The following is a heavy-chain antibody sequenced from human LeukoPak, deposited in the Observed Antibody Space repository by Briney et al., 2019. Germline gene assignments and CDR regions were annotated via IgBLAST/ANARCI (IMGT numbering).Heavy chain of an antibody. V-gene: IGHV1-24*01. CDR2: FDPEDGET. D-gene: IGHD3-3*01. CDR3: ATWAGGLLYDYYYYGMDV. CDR1: GYTLTELS. J-gene: IGHJ6*02. Sequence: ASVKVSCKVSGYTLTELSMHWVRQAPGKGLEWTGGFDPEDGETIYAQKFQGRVTMTEDTSTDTAYMELSSLRSEDTAVYYCATWAGGLLYDYYYYGMDVWGQGTTVTVSS.